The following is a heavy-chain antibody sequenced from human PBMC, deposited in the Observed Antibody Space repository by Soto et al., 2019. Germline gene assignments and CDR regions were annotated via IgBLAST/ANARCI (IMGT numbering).Heavy chain of an antibody. CDR3: ARSGYSNYDWFDP. Sequence: ASETLSLTGTVSGGSISSYYWSWIRQPPGKRLEWIGRIYTSGSTNYNPSLKSRVTMSVDTSKNQFSLKLSSVTAADTAVYYCARSGYSNYDWFDPWGQGTLVTVSS. V-gene: IGHV4-4*07. CDR2: IYTSGST. CDR1: GGSISSYY. D-gene: IGHD4-4*01. J-gene: IGHJ5*02.